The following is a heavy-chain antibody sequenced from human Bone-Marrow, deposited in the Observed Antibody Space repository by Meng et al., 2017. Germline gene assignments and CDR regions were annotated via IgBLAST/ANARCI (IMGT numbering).Heavy chain of an antibody. CDR1: GGSISSGDYY. CDR3: ASSMTTVTAEIDY. D-gene: IGHD4-17*01. Sequence: QVQLQESGPGLVKPAQTMSRTGTVAGGSISSGDYYWSWIRQPPGKGLEWIGYIYYSGSTYYNPSLKSRVTISVDTSKNQFSLKLSSVTAADTAVYYCASSMTTVTAEIDYWGQGTLVTVSS. J-gene: IGHJ4*02. V-gene: IGHV4-30-4*01. CDR2: IYYSGST.